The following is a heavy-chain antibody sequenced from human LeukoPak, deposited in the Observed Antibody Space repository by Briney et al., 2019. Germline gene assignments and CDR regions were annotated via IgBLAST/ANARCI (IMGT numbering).Heavy chain of an antibody. CDR3: ATVTSSSWGNWFDP. D-gene: IGHD6-13*01. V-gene: IGHV1-2*02. CDR2: INPNSSGT. CDR1: GYTFTGYY. J-gene: IGHJ5*02. Sequence: ASGKVSCKACGYTFTGYYMHWVRQAPGQGLEWMGWINPNSSGTNYAQKFQGRVTMTRDTSISTAYMELSRLRSDDTAVYYCATVTSSSWGNWFDPWGQGTLVTVSS.